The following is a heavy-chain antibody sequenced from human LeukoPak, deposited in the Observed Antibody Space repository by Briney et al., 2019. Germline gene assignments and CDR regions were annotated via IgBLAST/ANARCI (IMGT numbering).Heavy chain of an antibody. CDR2: IYPGDSDT. V-gene: IGHV5-51*01. CDR1: GYSFTSYW. CDR3: ARRGSGSYVKAYFDY. J-gene: IGHJ4*02. D-gene: IGHD3-10*01. Sequence: GESLKISCKGSGYSFTSYWIGWVRQMPGKGLEWMGIIYPGDSDTRYSPSFQGQVTISADKSISTAYLQWSSLKASDTAMYYCARRGSGSYVKAYFDYWGQGTLVTVSS.